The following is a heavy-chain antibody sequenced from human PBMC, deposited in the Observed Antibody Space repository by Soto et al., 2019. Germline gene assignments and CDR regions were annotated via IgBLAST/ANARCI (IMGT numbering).Heavy chain of an antibody. J-gene: IGHJ4*02. Sequence: SSETLSLTCTVSGDSISSSSYYWGWIRQPPGKGLEWIGSISNSGNTYYNPSLKNRVTISVDTSKNQFSLKLSSVTAADTAVYYCARGDDTGTVTKARPDYWGQGNMVTVSS. CDR3: ARGDDTGTVTKARPDY. CDR1: GDSISSSSYY. D-gene: IGHD6-6*01. V-gene: IGHV4-39*01. CDR2: ISNSGNT.